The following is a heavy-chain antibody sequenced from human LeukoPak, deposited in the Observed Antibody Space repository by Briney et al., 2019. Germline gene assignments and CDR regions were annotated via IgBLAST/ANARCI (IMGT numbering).Heavy chain of an antibody. Sequence: GASVKVSCKASGYTFTSYDISWVRQATGQGLEWMGWMNPNSGNAGYAQKFQGRVTITRDTSASTAYIELRSLRSEDTAMYYCARGSTSDWPLDHWGQETLVTISS. CDR3: ARGSTSDWPLDH. CDR1: GYTFTSYD. D-gene: IGHD2-2*01. J-gene: IGHJ4*02. V-gene: IGHV1-8*01. CDR2: MNPNSGNA.